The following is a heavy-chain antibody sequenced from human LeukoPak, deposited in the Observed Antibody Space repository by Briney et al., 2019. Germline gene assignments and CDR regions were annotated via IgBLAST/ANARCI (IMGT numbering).Heavy chain of an antibody. D-gene: IGHD2/OR15-2a*01. V-gene: IGHV3-7*01. Sequence: GGSLRLSCAASGFTFSSYWMTWVRQAPGKGLEWVASIKQDGSERNYVDSVKGRFTISRDNAKNSLYLQMNSLRDEDTAVYYCARTRLSCDCWGQETLVTVSS. CDR3: ARTRLSCDC. CDR1: GFTFSSYW. J-gene: IGHJ4*02. CDR2: IKQDGSER.